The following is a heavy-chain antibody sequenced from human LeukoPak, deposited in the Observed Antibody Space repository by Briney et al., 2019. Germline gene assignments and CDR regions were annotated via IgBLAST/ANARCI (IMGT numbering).Heavy chain of an antibody. J-gene: IGHJ5*02. V-gene: IGHV6-1*01. CDR2: TYYRSTWYN. D-gene: IGHD2-2*01. Sequence: SQTLSLTRAISRDSVSSNSVTWNWIRQSPSRGLEWLGRTYYRSTWYNDYAVSVRGRITVNPDTSKNQFSLHLNSVTPEDTAVYYCARRLTQYDCFDPWGQGILVTVSS. CDR3: ARRLTQYDCFDP. CDR1: RDSVSSNSVT.